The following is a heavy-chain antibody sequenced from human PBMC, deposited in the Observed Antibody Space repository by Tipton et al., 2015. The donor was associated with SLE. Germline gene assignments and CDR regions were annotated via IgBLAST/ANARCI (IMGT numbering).Heavy chain of an antibody. CDR1: GGSISSYY. D-gene: IGHD7-27*01. J-gene: IGHJ3*02. Sequence: TLSLTCTVSGGSISSYYWSWIRQRPGKGLEWIAYIYYDARTKYNPSLKSRVAISIDTAKKQIFLRLSSVTAADTAVYFCARGPNWGLDDAFDIWGQGTMVSVSS. CDR2: IYYDART. V-gene: IGHV4-59*12. CDR3: ARGPNWGLDDAFDI.